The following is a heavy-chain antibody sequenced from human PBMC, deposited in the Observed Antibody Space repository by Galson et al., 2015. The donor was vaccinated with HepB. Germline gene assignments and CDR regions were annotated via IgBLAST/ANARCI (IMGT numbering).Heavy chain of an antibody. J-gene: IGHJ3*02. CDR1: GFTFSSYA. CDR3: ARDAVEVVPAAPDQAPDAFDI. CDR2: ISYDGSNK. Sequence: SLRLSCAASGFTFSSYAMHWVRQAPGKGLEWVAVISYDGSNKYYADSVKGRFTISRDNSKNTLYLQMNSLRAEDTAVYYCARDAVEVVPAAPDQAPDAFDIWGQGTMVTVSS. D-gene: IGHD2-2*01. V-gene: IGHV3-30-3*01.